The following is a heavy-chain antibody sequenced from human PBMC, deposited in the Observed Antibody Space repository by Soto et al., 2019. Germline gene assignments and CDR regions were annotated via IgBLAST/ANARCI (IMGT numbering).Heavy chain of an antibody. Sequence: QVQLVESGGGLVKPGGSLRLSCAASGYTFSDFYMSWIRQAPGKGLEWVSYISSSGSTIYYADSVKGRFTISRDNAKNSLDLQMNRLSAWGTAVYYCAREYITMIVGAPGYWGQGTRVTVSS. D-gene: IGHD3-22*01. J-gene: IGHJ4*02. CDR1: GYTFSDFY. V-gene: IGHV3-11*01. CDR3: AREYITMIVGAPGY. CDR2: ISSSGSTI.